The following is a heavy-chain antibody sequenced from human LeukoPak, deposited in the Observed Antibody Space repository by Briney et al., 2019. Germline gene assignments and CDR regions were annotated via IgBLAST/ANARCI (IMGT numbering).Heavy chain of an antibody. CDR2: ISGSGGST. V-gene: IGHV3-23*01. J-gene: IGHJ4*02. CDR3: AKFLPTHIVVANYYFDY. Sequence: GGSLRLSCAASGFTFSSYAMSWVRQAPGKGLEWVSAISGSGGSTYYADSMKGRFTISRDNSKNTLYLQMNSLRAEDTAVYYCAKFLPTHIVVANYYFDYWGQGILVTVSS. CDR1: GFTFSSYA. D-gene: IGHD2-21*01.